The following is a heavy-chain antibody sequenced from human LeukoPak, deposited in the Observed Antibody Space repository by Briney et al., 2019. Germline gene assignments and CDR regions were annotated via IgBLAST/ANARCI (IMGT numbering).Heavy chain of an antibody. CDR3: ARSYYYDSSGTPDY. Sequence: GRSLRLSCAASAFTFNTYGMHSVRQAPGNGLEWVAFTRLDGSHDYYTGCVKGRFTISRDNSKNTRYLQMNSLRAQASVMFCCARSYYYDSSGTPDYWGQGAMVTVSS. D-gene: IGHD3-22*01. CDR1: AFTFNTYG. J-gene: IGHJ4*02. CDR2: TRLDGSHD. V-gene: IGHV3-30*02.